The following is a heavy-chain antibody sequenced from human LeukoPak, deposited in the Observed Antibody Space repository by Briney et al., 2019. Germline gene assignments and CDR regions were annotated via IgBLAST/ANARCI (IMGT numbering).Heavy chain of an antibody. CDR1: GGSFSGYF. Sequence: KPSETLSLTCAVYGGSFSGYFWSWIRQPPGKGLEWIGEIHHSGSTNYNPSLKSRVTISEDTSKNQFSLKLSSVTAADTAMYYCARGRGPAAREDYWGQGTLVTVFS. CDR2: IHHSGST. D-gene: IGHD6-6*01. CDR3: ARGRGPAAREDY. J-gene: IGHJ4*02. V-gene: IGHV4-34*01.